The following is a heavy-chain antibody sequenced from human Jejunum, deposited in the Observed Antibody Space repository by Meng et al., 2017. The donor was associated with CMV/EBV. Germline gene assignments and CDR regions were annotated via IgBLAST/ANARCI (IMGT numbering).Heavy chain of an antibody. CDR2: ITSGTSYIYSSSSYI. J-gene: IGHJ4*02. CDR3: ARGRVPVGAALNY. Sequence: YSMNWVRQAPGKGLEWVSSITSGTSYIYSSSSYIFYADSVKGRFTISRDNAKNSLYLQMNSLRAEDTAVYYCARGRVPVGAALNYWGQGTLVTVSS. CDR1: YS. D-gene: IGHD1-26*01. V-gene: IGHV3-21*01.